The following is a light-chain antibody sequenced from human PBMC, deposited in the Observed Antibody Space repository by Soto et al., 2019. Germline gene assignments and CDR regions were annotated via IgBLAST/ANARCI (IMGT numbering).Light chain of an antibody. CDR3: QEWDSSTANYV. J-gene: IGLJ1*01. Sequence: SYELTQPPSVSVSPGQTASITCSGDKLGDKYACWYQQKPGQSPVLVIYQDSKRPSGIAGRFSGSNSGNTATLTISGTPAMDEADYYCQEWDSSTANYVFGTGTKLTVL. V-gene: IGLV3-1*01. CDR2: QDS. CDR1: KLGDKY.